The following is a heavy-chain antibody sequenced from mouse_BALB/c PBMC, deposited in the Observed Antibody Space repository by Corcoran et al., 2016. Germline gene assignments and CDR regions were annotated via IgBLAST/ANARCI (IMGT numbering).Heavy chain of an antibody. CDR1: GFNIKDTY. CDR3: ARDDY. CDR2: IDPANGNT. V-gene: IGHV14-3*02. Sequence: EVQLQQSGSELVKPGASVKLSCTAAGFNIKDTYMHWVKQRPEQGLEWIGRIDPANGNTKYDPKFQGTATITADTSSNTAYLQLSSLTSEDTAVYYWARDDYWGQGTTLTVSS. J-gene: IGHJ2*01.